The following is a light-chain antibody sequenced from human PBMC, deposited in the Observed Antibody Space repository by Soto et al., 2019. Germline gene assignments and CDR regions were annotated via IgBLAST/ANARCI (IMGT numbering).Light chain of an antibody. CDR1: SSDIGGYDY. Sequence: QSALTQPASVSGSPGQSITISCTGTSSDIGGYDYVSWYQQRPDKAPKLMIYEVRYRPSGVSNRFSGPKSGNTASLTISGLQAEDEAVYYCCSYTRTSNHYFFGSGTKVTVL. J-gene: IGLJ1*01. CDR2: EVR. V-gene: IGLV2-14*01. CDR3: CSYTRTSNHYF.